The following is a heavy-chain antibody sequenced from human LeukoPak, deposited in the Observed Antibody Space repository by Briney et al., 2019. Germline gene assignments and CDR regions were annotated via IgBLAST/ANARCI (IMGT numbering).Heavy chain of an antibody. V-gene: IGHV1-2*06. J-gene: IGHJ4*02. Sequence: ASVKVSCKASGYSFTAYYMHWVRQAPGQGLEWMGRINSNSGGADYAQKFQGRVTMTRDTSISTAYMELSSLRSDDTAVYYCARVSYGDDATPFDYWGQGTLVTVSS. CDR3: ARVSYGDDATPFDY. CDR1: GYSFTAYY. D-gene: IGHD4-17*01. CDR2: INSNSGGA.